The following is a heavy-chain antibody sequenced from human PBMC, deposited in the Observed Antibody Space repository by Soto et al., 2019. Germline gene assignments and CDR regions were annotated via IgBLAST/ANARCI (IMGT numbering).Heavy chain of an antibody. V-gene: IGHV3-48*02. Sequence: GSLRLSCAASGLTFSSYSMNWVRQAPGKGLEWVSYISSSSSTIYYADSVKGRFTISRDNAKNSLYLQMSSLRDEDTAVYYCARYIYGYVDYWGQGTLVTVSS. CDR2: ISSSSSTI. J-gene: IGHJ4*02. CDR3: ARYIYGYVDY. D-gene: IGHD5-18*01. CDR1: GLTFSSYS.